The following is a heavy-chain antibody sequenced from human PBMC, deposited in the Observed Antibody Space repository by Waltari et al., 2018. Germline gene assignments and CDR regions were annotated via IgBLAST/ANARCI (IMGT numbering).Heavy chain of an antibody. CDR3: AELLYLELDY. D-gene: IGHD2-2*02. V-gene: IGHV3-23*04. CDR2: ISGSGCST. J-gene: IGHJ4*02. Sequence: EVQLVESGGGLVQPGGSLRLSCAASGFTFSSYAMSWVRQAPGKGLEWVSAISGSGCSTYYAESVKGRFTLSRDHSKNTLYLQMNSLRAEDTAVYYCAELLYLELDYLGQGTLVTVSS. CDR1: GFTFSSYA.